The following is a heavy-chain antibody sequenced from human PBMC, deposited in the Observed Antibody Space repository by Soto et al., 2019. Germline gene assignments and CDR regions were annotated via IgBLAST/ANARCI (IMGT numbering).Heavy chain of an antibody. CDR1: GGTFSSYA. J-gene: IGHJ4*02. V-gene: IGHV1-69*13. D-gene: IGHD4-17*01. CDR2: IIPIFGTT. CDR3: ARDVRYGDYGNGYFDY. Sequence: SVKVSCKASGGTFSSYAISWVRQAPGQGLEWMGGIIPIFGTTNYAQKFQGRVTITADESTSTAYMELSSLRSEDTAVYYCARDVRYGDYGNGYFDYWGQGTLVTVSS.